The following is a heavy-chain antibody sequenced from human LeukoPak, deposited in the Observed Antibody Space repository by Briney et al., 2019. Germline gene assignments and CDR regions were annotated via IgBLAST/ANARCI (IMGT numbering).Heavy chain of an antibody. CDR1: GGSVSRGSYY. CDR2: MSYSGST. J-gene: IGHJ4*02. Sequence: QVQLQESGPGLVKPSETLSLTCTVSGGSVSRGSYYGSWIRRPPGKGLEWIGYMSYSGSTNYNPSLKSRVIISRDTSKNQFSLNLSSVTAADTAVYYCARGYTDGWLIGYWGQGTLVTVSS. V-gene: IGHV4-61*01. CDR3: ARGYTDGWLIGY. D-gene: IGHD6-19*01.